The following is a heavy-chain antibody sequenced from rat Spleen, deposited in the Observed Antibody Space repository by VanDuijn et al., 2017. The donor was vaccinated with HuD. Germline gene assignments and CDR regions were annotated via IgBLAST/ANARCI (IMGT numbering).Heavy chain of an antibody. V-gene: IGHV2-1*01. CDR2: MWSGGST. CDR3: TNWDF. J-gene: IGHJ2*01. Sequence: QVQLKESGPGLLQPSQTLSLTCTVSGFSLTSHSIRWVRQPPGKGLAWMGAMWSGGSTDYNSALKSRLSISRDTSKSQVFLKMNSLQTEDTAIYFCTNWDFWGQGVMVTVSS. CDR1: GFSLTSHS. D-gene: IGHD4-2*01.